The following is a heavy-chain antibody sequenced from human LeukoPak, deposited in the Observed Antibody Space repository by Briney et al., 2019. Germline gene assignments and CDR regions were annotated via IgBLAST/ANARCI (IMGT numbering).Heavy chain of an antibody. CDR2: IRHDGSDK. CDR3: AKIGTDFWSGYNDH. J-gene: IGHJ4*02. CDR1: GFTFSSYG. Sequence: GGSLRLSCAASGFTFSSYGMHWVRQAPGKGLEWVAFIRHDGSDKKYADSVKGRFTISRDNSKNTVYLQMNSLRTEDTAVYYCAKIGTDFWSGYNDHWGQGTLVTVSS. V-gene: IGHV3-30*02. D-gene: IGHD3-3*01.